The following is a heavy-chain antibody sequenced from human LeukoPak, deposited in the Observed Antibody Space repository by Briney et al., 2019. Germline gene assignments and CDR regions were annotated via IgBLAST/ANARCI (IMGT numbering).Heavy chain of an antibody. D-gene: IGHD3-3*01. CDR1: GGSISSSSYY. CDR3: AKGNYDFWSGYRDYFDY. Sequence: SETLSLTCTVSGGSISSSSYYWGWIRQLPGKGLEWIGSIYYSGSTYYNPSLKSRVTISVDTSKNQFSLKLSSVTAADTAVYYCAKGNYDFWSGYRDYFDYWGQGTLVTVSS. J-gene: IGHJ4*02. V-gene: IGHV4-39*07. CDR2: IYYSGST.